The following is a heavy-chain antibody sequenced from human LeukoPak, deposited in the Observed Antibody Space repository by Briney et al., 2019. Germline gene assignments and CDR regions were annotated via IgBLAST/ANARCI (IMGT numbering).Heavy chain of an antibody. CDR1: GGFINDYY. D-gene: IGHD6-19*01. V-gene: IGHV4-59*01. CDR2: IHYSGAT. CDR3: ARHSSGWHLDF. Sequence: PSETLSLTCSVSGGFINDYYWSWIRQPPGKGLEWIGYIHYSGATNYNPSLKSRVIMSVDTSRNQFSLNLYSVTAVDTAMYYCARHSSGWHLDFWGQGTLVTVSS. J-gene: IGHJ4*02.